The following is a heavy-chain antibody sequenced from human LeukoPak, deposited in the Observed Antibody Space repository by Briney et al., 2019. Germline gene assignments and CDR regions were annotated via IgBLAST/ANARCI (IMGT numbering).Heavy chain of an antibody. D-gene: IGHD2-2*01. J-gene: IGHJ4*02. CDR1: GFSFSSYG. CDR3: AKDRRYCSSTSCYPEYYFDY. Sequence: GGSLRLSCAGSGFSFSSYGMHWVRQAPGKGLEWMAFIRSDGSNKYYADSVKGRFTISRDNSKNTLYLQMNSLRAEDTAVYYCAKDRRYCSSTSCYPEYYFDYWGQGTLVTVSS. V-gene: IGHV3-30*02. CDR2: IRSDGSNK.